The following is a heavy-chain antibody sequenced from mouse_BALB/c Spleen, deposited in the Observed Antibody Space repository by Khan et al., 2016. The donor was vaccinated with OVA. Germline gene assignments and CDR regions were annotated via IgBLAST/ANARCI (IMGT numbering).Heavy chain of an antibody. CDR1: GYSITSDYA. J-gene: IGHJ2*01. CDR3: ARVYGGDFDY. V-gene: IGHV3-2*02. D-gene: IGHD1-1*01. CDR2: ISYSGNT. Sequence: VQLKQSGPGLVKPSQSLSLTYTVTGYSITSDYAWNWIRQFPGNKLEWMGFISYSGNTNYNPSLKSRISITRDTTKNQFFLQLNSVTIEDTATYYCARVYGGDFDYWGQGTTLTVSS.